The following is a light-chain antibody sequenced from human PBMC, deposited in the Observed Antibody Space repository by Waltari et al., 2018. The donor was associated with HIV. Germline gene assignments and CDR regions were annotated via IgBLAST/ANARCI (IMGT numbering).Light chain of an antibody. V-gene: IGLV3-1*01. J-gene: IGLJ3*02. CDR1: KLGDKF. Sequence: SYELTQPPSVSVSPGQTANIACSGYKLGDKFVCWYQHKSGQSPVLVIYHDDDRPSGSPERFSGSSSGDTATLTISGTQPMDEADYYCQAWDSGSNWVFGGGTRLTVL. CDR2: HDD. CDR3: QAWDSGSNWV.